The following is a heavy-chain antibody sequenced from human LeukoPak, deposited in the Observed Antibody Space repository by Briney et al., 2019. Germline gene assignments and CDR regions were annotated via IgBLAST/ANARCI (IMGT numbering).Heavy chain of an antibody. Sequence: GASVKVSCKASGYTFTGYGISWVRQAPGQGLEWMGWIGAYNGNTNYAQKLQGRVTMTTDTSTSTAYMELRSLRSDDTAVYYCAREKGKYSTTSGRDYWGQGTLVTVSS. CDR2: IGAYNGNT. J-gene: IGHJ4*02. CDR1: GYTFTGYG. V-gene: IGHV1-18*01. D-gene: IGHD6-6*01. CDR3: AREKGKYSTTSGRDY.